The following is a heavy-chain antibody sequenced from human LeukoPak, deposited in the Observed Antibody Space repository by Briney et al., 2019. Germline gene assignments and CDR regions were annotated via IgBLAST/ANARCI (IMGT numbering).Heavy chain of an antibody. V-gene: IGHV3-48*02. CDR1: GFTFNTYS. CDR3: ARDSPPMDV. CDR2: ISSRSSAI. Sequence: GGSLRLSCAASGFTFNTYSMDWVRQAPGKGLEWVSYISSRSSAIHYADSVKGRFTISRDNAKNSLYLQMNSLRDEDTAVYYCARDSPPMDVWGQGTTVTISS. J-gene: IGHJ6*02.